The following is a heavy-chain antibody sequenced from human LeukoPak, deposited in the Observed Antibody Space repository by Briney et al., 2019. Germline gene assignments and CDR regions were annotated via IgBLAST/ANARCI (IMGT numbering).Heavy chain of an antibody. Sequence: PGGSLRLSCAASGFTFSSYSMNWVRQAPGKGLEWVSYISSSSSTIYYADSVKGRFTISRDNAKNSLYLQMNSLRAEDTAVYYCARRGPALAAYYYYMDVWGKGTTVTVSS. J-gene: IGHJ6*03. D-gene: IGHD6-19*01. CDR2: ISSSSSTI. V-gene: IGHV3-48*01. CDR3: ARRGPALAAYYYYMDV. CDR1: GFTFSSYS.